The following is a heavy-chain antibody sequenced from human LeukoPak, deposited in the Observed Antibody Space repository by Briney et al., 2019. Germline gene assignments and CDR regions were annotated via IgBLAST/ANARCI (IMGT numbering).Heavy chain of an antibody. CDR2: IYYSGST. J-gene: IGHJ5*02. CDR1: GGSISSSSYY. Sequence: SETLSLTCTVSGGSISSSSYYWGWIRQPPGKGLEWIGSIYYSGSTNYNPSLKSRVTISVDTSKNQFSPKLSSVTAADTAVYYCARVGYSSGWYVNWFDPWGQGTLVTVSS. D-gene: IGHD6-19*01. V-gene: IGHV4-39*07. CDR3: ARVGYSSGWYVNWFDP.